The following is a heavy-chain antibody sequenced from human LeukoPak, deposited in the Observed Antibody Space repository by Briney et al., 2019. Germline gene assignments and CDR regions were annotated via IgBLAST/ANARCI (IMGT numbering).Heavy chain of an antibody. CDR3: AREMDCSGGSCPFDY. Sequence: ASVKVSCKASGYTFTGYYMHWVRQAPGQGLEWMGWNNPNSGGTNYAQKFQGRVTMTRDTSISTAYMELSRLRSDDTAVYYCAREMDCSGGSCPFDYWGQGTLVTVSS. CDR2: NNPNSGGT. D-gene: IGHD2-15*01. J-gene: IGHJ4*02. V-gene: IGHV1-2*02. CDR1: GYTFTGYY.